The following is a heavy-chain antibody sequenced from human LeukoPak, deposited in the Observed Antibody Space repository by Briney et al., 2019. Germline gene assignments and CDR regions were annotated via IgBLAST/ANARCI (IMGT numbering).Heavy chain of an antibody. CDR1: GDTFSSYV. D-gene: IGHD3-9*01. CDR3: AKTFLTAYDTYFYYYGLDV. Sequence: ASVKVSCEASGDTFSSYVISWVRQAPGQGLEWMGGINPVFGTAHYAQKFQDRVTITADESTSTAYMELSSLRSEDTAVYYCAKTFLTAYDTYFYYYGLDVWGQGTPVTVSS. J-gene: IGHJ6*02. V-gene: IGHV1-69*13. CDR2: INPVFGTA.